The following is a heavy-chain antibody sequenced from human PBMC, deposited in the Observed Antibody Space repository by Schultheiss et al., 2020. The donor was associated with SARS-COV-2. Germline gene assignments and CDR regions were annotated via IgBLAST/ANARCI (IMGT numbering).Heavy chain of an antibody. CDR2: ISYDGSNK. D-gene: IGHD2-15*01. CDR1: GFTFSSCA. CDR3: ARPLWWGGAFDI. J-gene: IGHJ3*02. V-gene: IGHV3-30*01. Sequence: GGSLRLSCAASGFTFSSCAMHWVRQAPGKGLEWVAVISYDGSNKCYADSVKGRFTISRDSSKNTLFPQMNSLRADDTAVYYCARPLWWGGAFDIWGQGTMVTVSS.